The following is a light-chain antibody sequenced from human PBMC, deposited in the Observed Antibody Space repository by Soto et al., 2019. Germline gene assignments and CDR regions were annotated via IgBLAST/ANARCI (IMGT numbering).Light chain of an antibody. V-gene: IGKV3-15*01. CDR1: QSVNHN. J-gene: IGKJ5*01. CDR3: QQYNDASPIT. Sequence: DRVMTQSPDTLSVSPGERVSLSCRASQSVNHNLAWYQQKPGQSPRILIYAASTRATGVPARFGGSGSETEFTLTINSLQSEDFALYYCQQYNDASPITFGQGTRLEIK. CDR2: AAS.